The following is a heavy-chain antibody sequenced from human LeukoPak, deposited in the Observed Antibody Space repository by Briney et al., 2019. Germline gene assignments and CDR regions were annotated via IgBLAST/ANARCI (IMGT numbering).Heavy chain of an antibody. CDR1: GDSINNDNYS. J-gene: IGHJ4*01. CDR3: ASVLQSGTYPSGSDYYFDS. Sequence: PSETLSLTCYVSGDSINNDNYSWGWVRQSPGAGLEWLGSVYHNGHTIYTPSLKSRLTLSVDTSKNHFSLNLTSATAADTAVYFCASVLQSGTYPSGSDYYFDSWGRGTLVTVTS. V-gene: IGHV4-39*02. CDR2: VYHNGHT. D-gene: IGHD1-26*01.